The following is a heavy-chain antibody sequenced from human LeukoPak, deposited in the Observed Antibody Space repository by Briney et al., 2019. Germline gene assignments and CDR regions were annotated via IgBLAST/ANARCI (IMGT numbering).Heavy chain of an antibody. D-gene: IGHD6-19*01. CDR3: ARHSSGWYFDY. J-gene: IGHJ4*02. Sequence: ASVKVSCKASGYTFTSYYMHWVRQAPGQGLEWVGIINPSGGSTSYAQKFQGRVTMTRDTSTSTVYMELSSLRSEDTAVYYCARHSSGWYFDYWGQGTLVTASS. V-gene: IGHV1-46*03. CDR2: INPSGGST. CDR1: GYTFTSYY.